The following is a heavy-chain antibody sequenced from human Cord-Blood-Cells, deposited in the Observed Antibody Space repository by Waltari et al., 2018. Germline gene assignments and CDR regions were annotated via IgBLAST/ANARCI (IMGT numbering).Heavy chain of an antibody. CDR2: INHSGST. V-gene: IGHV4-34*01. D-gene: IGHD6-19*01. J-gene: IGHJ2*01. Sequence: QVQLQQWGAGLLKPSETLSLTCAVYGGSFSGYSWSWIRPPPGKGLEWIGEINHSGSTNYNPSLKSRVTISVDTSKNQFSLKPSSVTAADTAVYYCARGPHRAGVRLWYFDLWGRGTLVTVSS. CDR1: GGSFSGYS. CDR3: ARGPHRAGVRLWYFDL.